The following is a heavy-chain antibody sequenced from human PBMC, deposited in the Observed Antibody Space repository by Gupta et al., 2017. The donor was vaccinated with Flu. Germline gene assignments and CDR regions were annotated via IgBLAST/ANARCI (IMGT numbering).Heavy chain of an antibody. CDR2: MAYDGNDK. V-gene: IGHV3-30-3*01. Sequence: VRQAADKWLEWVAVMAYDGNDKAYADSLKGRCNISRDNSNNTVYLQMTSLRPDDTAVDYCAGYSNWFRTLWYWGQVTPVTVSS. D-gene: IGHD6-13*01. CDR3: AGYSNWFRTLWY. J-gene: IGHJ4*02.